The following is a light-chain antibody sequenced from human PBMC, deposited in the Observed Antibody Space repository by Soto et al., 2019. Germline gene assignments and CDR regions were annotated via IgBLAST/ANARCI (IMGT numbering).Light chain of an antibody. Sequence: EIVLTQSPGTLSLSPGERATLSCRSSQSVSSSYSAWYQQKPGQAPRLLIYGASTRATGIPARFSGSGSGTEFTLTISSLQSEDFAVYYCQQYNNWPPTFGQGTKVDIK. V-gene: IGKV3-15*01. CDR2: GAS. CDR1: QSVSSSY. CDR3: QQYNNWPPT. J-gene: IGKJ1*01.